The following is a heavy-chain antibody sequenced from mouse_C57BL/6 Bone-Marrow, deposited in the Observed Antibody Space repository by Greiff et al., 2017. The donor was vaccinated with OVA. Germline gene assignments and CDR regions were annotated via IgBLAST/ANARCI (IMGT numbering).Heavy chain of an antibody. CDR3: ATLRFAY. CDR1: GYNFTSYW. CDR2: IDPNSGGP. Sequence: QVQLQQPGAELVKPGASVKLSCKASGYNFTSYWMHWVQQRPGRGLEWIGRIDPNSGGPKYNEKFKSKATLPVAKPSSTASMQLSSLTSEDSAVYYCATLRFAYWGQGTLVTVSA. J-gene: IGHJ3*01. V-gene: IGHV1-72*01.